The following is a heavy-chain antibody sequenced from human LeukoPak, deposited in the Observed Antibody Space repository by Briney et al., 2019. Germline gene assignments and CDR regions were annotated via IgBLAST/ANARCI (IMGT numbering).Heavy chain of an antibody. J-gene: IGHJ6*03. V-gene: IGHV4-4*07. Sequence: SETLSLTCTVSGGSIISNYWSWIRQSAGTGLEWIGRIYGSGITDYNPSLKSRVTMSLDTSRKQFSLRLTSVTAADTAVYYCARLRFYDSTGYSPGYYMDVWGKGTTVSVFS. D-gene: IGHD3-22*01. CDR1: GGSIISNY. CDR2: IYGSGIT. CDR3: ARLRFYDSTGYSPGYYMDV.